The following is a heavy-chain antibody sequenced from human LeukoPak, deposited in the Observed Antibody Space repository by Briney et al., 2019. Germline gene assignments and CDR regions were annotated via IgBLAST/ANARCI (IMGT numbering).Heavy chain of an antibody. V-gene: IGHV3-7*01. CDR1: GFTFSSYW. CDR3: ARGWLYYYYGMDV. Sequence: GGSLRLSCAASGFTFSSYWMSCVRQAPRKGLEWVADISHDGSEKYYADSVKGRFTISRDNSKNTLYLQMNSPRAEDTAVYYCARGWLYYYYGMDVWGQGTTVTVSS. D-gene: IGHD5-12*01. J-gene: IGHJ6*02. CDR2: ISHDGSEK.